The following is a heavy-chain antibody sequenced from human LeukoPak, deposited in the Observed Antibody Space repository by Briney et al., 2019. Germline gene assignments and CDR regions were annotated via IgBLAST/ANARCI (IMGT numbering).Heavy chain of an antibody. CDR2: IYSGGST. CDR1: GFTVSSNY. CDR3: ARLTGGYDSISHYYYYYGMDV. Sequence: PGGSLRLSCAASGFTVSSNYMSWDRQAPGKGLEWVSVIYSGGSTYYADSVKGRFTISRDNSKNTLYLQMNSLRAEDTAVYYCARLTGGYDSISHYYYYYGMDVWGQGTTVTVSS. V-gene: IGHV3-53*01. J-gene: IGHJ6*02. D-gene: IGHD5-12*01.